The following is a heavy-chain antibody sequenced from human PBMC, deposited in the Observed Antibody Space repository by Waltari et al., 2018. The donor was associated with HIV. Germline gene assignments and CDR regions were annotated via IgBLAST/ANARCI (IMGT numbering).Heavy chain of an antibody. CDR2: IYYSGST. CDR3: ARGIAVAGHSKYNWFDP. D-gene: IGHD6-19*01. V-gene: IGHV4-39*01. Sequence: GKGLEWIGSIYYSGSTYYNPSLKSRVTISVDTSKNQFSLKLSSVTAADTAVYYCARGIAVAGHSKYNWFDPWGQGTLVTVSS. J-gene: IGHJ5*02.